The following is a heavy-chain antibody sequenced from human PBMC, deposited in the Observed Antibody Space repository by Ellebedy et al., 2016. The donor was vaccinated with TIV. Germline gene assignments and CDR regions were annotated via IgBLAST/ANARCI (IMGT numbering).Heavy chain of an antibody. J-gene: IGHJ1*01. CDR3: ATLFSSPTN. CDR1: GYTFTSYG. V-gene: IGHV1-69*13. D-gene: IGHD6-13*01. CDR2: IIPIFGTA. Sequence: ASVKVSCKASGYTFTSYGISWVRQAPGQGLEWMGGIIPIFGTANYAQKFQGRVTITADESTSTAYMELSSLRSDDTAVYYCATLFSSPTNWGQGTLVTVSS.